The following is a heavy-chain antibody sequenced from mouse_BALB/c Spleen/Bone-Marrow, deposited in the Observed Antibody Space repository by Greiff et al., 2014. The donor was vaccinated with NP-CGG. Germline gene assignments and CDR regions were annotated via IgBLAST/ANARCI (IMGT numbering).Heavy chain of an antibody. CDR3: ARDATDY. Sequence: VQLQQPGPDLVKPGASLKISCKASGYSFTGYYMYWLKQSHGKSLEWIGRVNPNNGGTTYNQKFKDKAILTVDKSSTIAYMELRSLTSEDSAVYYCARDATDYWGQGTSVTVSS. V-gene: IGHV1-18*01. CDR1: GYSFTGYY. CDR2: VNPNNGGT. J-gene: IGHJ4*01.